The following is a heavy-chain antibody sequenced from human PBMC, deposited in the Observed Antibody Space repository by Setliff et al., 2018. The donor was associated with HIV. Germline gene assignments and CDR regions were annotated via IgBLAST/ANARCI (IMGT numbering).Heavy chain of an antibody. CDR1: GYTFTDYY. V-gene: IGHV1-46*01. Sequence: GASVKVSCKASGYTFTDYYIHWVRQAPGQGLEWRGVINTSDDNTNYAQKFRGRLTMTRDTSASTAYMELTSLRSDDTAVYYCARGGGLKPFGYQLDYWGQGTLVTVSS. D-gene: IGHD2-2*01. CDR2: INTSDDNT. CDR3: ARGGGLKPFGYQLDY. J-gene: IGHJ4*02.